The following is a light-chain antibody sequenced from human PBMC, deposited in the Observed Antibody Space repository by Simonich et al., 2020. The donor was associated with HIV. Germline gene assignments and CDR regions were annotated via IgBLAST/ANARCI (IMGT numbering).Light chain of an antibody. CDR3: QQYYSTPNT. CDR1: QSVLYSSNNKNY. V-gene: IGKV4-1*01. J-gene: IGKJ2*01. Sequence: DIVMTQSPDSLGVSLGERATINCKSSQSVLYSSNNKNYLAWYQQKPGQPPKLLIYWASIRESGVPDRFSGSGSGTDFTLTISSLHAEDVAVYYCQQYYSTPNTFGQGTKLEIK. CDR2: WAS.